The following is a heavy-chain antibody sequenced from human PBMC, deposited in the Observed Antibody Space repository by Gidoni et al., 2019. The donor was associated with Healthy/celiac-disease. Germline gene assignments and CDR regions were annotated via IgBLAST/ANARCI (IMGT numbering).Heavy chain of an antibody. D-gene: IGHD3-3*01. CDR1: GFTFSSSW. Sequence: EVQLVESGGGLVQPGGSLRLSCAASGFTFSSSWMHWVRQAPGKGLVWVSRINSDGSSTSYADSVKGRFTISRDNAKNTLYLQMNSLRAEDTAVYYCARAGYYDFWSGYSDAFDIWGQGTMVTVSS. CDR3: ARAGYYDFWSGYSDAFDI. J-gene: IGHJ3*02. CDR2: INSDGSST. V-gene: IGHV3-74*01.